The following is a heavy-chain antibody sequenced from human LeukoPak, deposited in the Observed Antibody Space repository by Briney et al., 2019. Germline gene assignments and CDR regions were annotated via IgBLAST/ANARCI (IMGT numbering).Heavy chain of an antibody. CDR1: GGSFSGYY. D-gene: IGHD5-12*01. J-gene: IGHJ4*02. CDR2: INHSGST. CDR3: ARGGRRWLQLPPYYFDY. Sequence: PSETLSLTCAVYGGSFSGYYWSWIRQPPGKGLEWIGEINHSGSTNYNPSLKSRVTISVDTSKNQFSLKLSSVTAADTAVYYCARGGRRWLQLPPYYFDYWGQGTLVTVSS. V-gene: IGHV4-34*01.